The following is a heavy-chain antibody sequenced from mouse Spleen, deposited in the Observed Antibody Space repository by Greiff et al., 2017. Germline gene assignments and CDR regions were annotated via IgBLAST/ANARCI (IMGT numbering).Heavy chain of an antibody. J-gene: IGHJ1*01. CDR3: ARSSPPFDGRYFDV. Sequence: EVKLMESGPGLVKPSQSLSLTCTVTGYSITSDYAWNWIRQFPGNKLEWMGYISYSGSTSYNPSLKSRISITRDTSKNQFFLQLNSVTTEDTATYYCARSSPPFDGRYFDVWGAGTTVTVSS. CDR1: GYSITSDYA. D-gene: IGHD3-1*01. V-gene: IGHV3-2*02. CDR2: ISYSGST.